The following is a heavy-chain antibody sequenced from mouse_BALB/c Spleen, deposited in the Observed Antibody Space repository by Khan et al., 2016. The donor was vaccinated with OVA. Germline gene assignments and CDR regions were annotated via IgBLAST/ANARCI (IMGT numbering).Heavy chain of an antibody. CDR2: IRYDGGN. CDR3: ARGASSGPAWFPY. Sequence: EVQLQESGPGLVKPSQSLSLTCSVTGYSITSGYFWNWIRQFPGNRLEWMGYIRYDGGNNYNPSLKNRISISRDTSKKQVFLRLNSVTTEDTATYYYARGASSGPAWFPYWGQGTLVTVSA. J-gene: IGHJ3*01. V-gene: IGHV3-6*02. CDR1: GYSITSGYF. D-gene: IGHD3-1*01.